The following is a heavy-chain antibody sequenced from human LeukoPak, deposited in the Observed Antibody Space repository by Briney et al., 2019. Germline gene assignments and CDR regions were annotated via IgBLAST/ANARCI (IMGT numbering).Heavy chain of an antibody. J-gene: IGHJ4*02. Sequence: SVKVSCKASGGTFSSYAISWVRQAPGQGLEWMGRIIPILGIANYAQKFQGRVTITADKSTSTAYMELSSLRASDSAIYYCAGLGTTAITTRFDYWGQGGLVTVSS. CDR3: AGLGTTAITTRFDY. D-gene: IGHD1-1*01. CDR1: GGTFSSYA. V-gene: IGHV1-69*04. CDR2: IIPILGIA.